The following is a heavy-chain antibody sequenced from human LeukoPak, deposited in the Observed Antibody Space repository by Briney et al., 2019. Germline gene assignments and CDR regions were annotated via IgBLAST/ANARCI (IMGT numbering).Heavy chain of an antibody. V-gene: IGHV5-51*01. Sequence: GESLKISCKGFGNSFTNYWIGWVRQMPGKGLEWMGIIYPGGSDIQYSPSFQGQVTISADKSTSTAYLQWTSLKDSDSAMYYCACRRYSDTWSDPWGQGTLVTVSS. CDR2: IYPGGSDI. J-gene: IGHJ5*02. CDR1: GNSFTNYW. D-gene: IGHD6-13*01. CDR3: ACRRYSDTWSDP.